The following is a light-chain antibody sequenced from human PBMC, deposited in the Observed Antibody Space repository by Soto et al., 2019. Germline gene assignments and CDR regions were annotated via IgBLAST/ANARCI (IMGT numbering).Light chain of an antibody. Sequence: EIVLTQSPATLSLSPGERATLSCRASQSIGTYLAWYQQKPGQAPRLLIYDASNRATGIPARFSGGGSGTDFTLTSSSLEPEDFAVYYCHQRSSGPPTFGGGTKVEIK. CDR3: HQRSSGPPT. CDR2: DAS. V-gene: IGKV3-11*01. J-gene: IGKJ4*01. CDR1: QSIGTY.